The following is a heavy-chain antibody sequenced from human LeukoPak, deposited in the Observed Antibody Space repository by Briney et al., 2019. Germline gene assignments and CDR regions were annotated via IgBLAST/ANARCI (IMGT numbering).Heavy chain of an antibody. CDR1: GFTFSSYG. Sequence: GGSLRLSCAASGFTFSSYGMSWVRQAPGKGLEWGSSISGKGIDTYYADSVKGRFTISRDNSKNTMYLQMNSLRAEDTAVYYCAKRIQSAMAMGYWGQGTLVTVSS. J-gene: IGHJ4*02. D-gene: IGHD5-18*01. V-gene: IGHV3-23*01. CDR2: ISGKGIDT. CDR3: AKRIQSAMAMGY.